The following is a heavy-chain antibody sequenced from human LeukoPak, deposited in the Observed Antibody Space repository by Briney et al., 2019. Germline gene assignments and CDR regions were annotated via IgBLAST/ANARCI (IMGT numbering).Heavy chain of an antibody. CDR2: IYYSGST. Sequence: PSETLSLTCTVSGGSISSYYWSWIRQPPGKGLEWIGYIYYSGSTNYNPSLKSRVTISVDTSKNQFSLKLSSVTAADTAVYYCARVGLEWLLGAFDIWGQGTMVTVSS. V-gene: IGHV4-59*01. CDR3: ARVGLEWLLGAFDI. D-gene: IGHD3-3*01. CDR1: GGSISSYY. J-gene: IGHJ3*02.